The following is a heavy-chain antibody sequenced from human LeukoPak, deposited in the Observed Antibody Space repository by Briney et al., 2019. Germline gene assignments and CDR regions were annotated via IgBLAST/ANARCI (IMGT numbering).Heavy chain of an antibody. CDR1: GGSISSYY. Sequence: SETLSLTCTVPGGSISSYYWSWIRQPPGKGLEWIGYIYYSGSTNYNPSLKSRVTISVDTSKNQFSLKLSSVTAADTAVYYCARGSNYYDSSGYPDWYFDLWGRGTLVTVSS. CDR3: ARGSNYYDSSGYPDWYFDL. V-gene: IGHV4-59*01. J-gene: IGHJ2*01. D-gene: IGHD3-22*01. CDR2: IYYSGST.